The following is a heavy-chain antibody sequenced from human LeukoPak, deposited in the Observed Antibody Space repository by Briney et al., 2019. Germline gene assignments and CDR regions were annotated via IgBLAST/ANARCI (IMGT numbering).Heavy chain of an antibody. CDR3: TTDLGDYGDYIRC. D-gene: IGHD4-17*01. V-gene: IGHV3-15*01. CDR1: GFTFSKAW. J-gene: IGHJ4*02. Sequence: PGGPLRLSCAASGFTFSKAWLSWVRRAPGKGLEGIGRIKSDGGTTDYAAPVKGRFTISRDDSKNTLSLQMNSLKAEDTAVYYCTTDLGDYGDYIRCWGQGTLVTVSS. CDR2: IKSDGGTT.